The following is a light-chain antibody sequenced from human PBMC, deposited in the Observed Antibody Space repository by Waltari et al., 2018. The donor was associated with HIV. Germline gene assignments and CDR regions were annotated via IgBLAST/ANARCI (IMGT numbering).Light chain of an antibody. CDR1: NRDVGGYHY. CDR2: EVS. V-gene: IGLV2-8*01. Sequence: QSALTQPPSASGSPGQSVTIPCTGTNRDVGGYHYVPWYQQHPGKAPKLRIYEVSKRPSGVPDRFSGSKSGNAASLTVSGLQAEDEAEYYCSSYTGSNNLVVFGGGTKLTVL. J-gene: IGLJ3*02. CDR3: SSYTGSNNLVV.